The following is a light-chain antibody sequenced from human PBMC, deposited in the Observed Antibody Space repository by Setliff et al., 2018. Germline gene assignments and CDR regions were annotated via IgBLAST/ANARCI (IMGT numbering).Light chain of an antibody. V-gene: IGLV1-44*01. CDR2: TNY. CDR1: SSDIGTNA. J-gene: IGLJ2*01. Sequence: QSVLTQPPSASGTPGQRVTISCSGSSSDIGTNAVSWYQQFPGTAPKLLIYTNYRRPSGVPDRFSGSRSGTSASLAISGLQSEDEADYYCAAWADSVNGPVFGGGTKVTVL. CDR3: AAWADSVNGPV.